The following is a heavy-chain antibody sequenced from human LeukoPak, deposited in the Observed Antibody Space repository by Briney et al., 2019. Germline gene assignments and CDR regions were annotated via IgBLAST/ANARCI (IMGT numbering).Heavy chain of an antibody. Sequence: PGGSLRLSCAASGFTFSSFAMNWVRQAPGKGLEWVAYISGTSGSIYYADSVKGRFSIARDNAKNSLYLQMNSLRAEDTAVYYCARDEPGGRATTSDYWGQGTLVTVSS. CDR1: GFTFSSFA. D-gene: IGHD1-26*01. CDR2: ISGTSGSI. J-gene: IGHJ4*02. V-gene: IGHV3-48*01. CDR3: ARDEPGGRATTSDY.